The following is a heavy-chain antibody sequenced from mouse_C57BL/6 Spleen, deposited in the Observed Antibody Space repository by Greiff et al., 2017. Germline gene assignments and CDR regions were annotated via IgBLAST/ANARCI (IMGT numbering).Heavy chain of an antibody. J-gene: IGHJ2*01. Sequence: QVQLQQPGAELVKPGASVKLSCKASGYTFTSYWMPWVKQRPGQGLEWIGMIHPSSGSTNYNEKFKSKATLTVDTSSSTAYMQLSSLTSEDSAVLYCSREALATYLFYFGCWGEGTTPTVST. CDR2: IHPSSGST. V-gene: IGHV1-64*01. CDR3: SREALATYLFYFGC. CDR1: GYTFTSYW. D-gene: IGHD5-1*01.